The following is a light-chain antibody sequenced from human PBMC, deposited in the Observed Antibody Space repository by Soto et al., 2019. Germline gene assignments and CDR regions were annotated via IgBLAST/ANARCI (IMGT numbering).Light chain of an antibody. CDR3: SSYTSSSTRV. Sequence: QSALTQPASVSGSPGQSITISCTGTSSDVGRYNYVSWYQQHPGKAPKLMIYEVSNRPSGVSNRFSGSKSGNTASLTISGLQAEDEAGYYCSSYTSSSTRVFGGGTKVTVL. CDR2: EVS. CDR1: SSDVGRYNY. J-gene: IGLJ3*02. V-gene: IGLV2-14*01.